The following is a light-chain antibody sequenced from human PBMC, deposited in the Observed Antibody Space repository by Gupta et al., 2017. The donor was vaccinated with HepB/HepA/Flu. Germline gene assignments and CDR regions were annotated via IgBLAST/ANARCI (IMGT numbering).Light chain of an antibody. J-gene: IGKJ1*01. Sequence: DVVMTQSPLSLTVTLGQPASISCRSSQSLVYSDGNTFLNWFHQRPGQSPRRLIYKVSDRDSGVPDRFSGSGSGTDFTLQISRVEADDVGIYYCRQAKHWAWTFGQGTKVEIK. CDR3: RQAKHWAWT. CDR2: KVS. CDR1: QSLVYSDGNTF. V-gene: IGKV2-30*01.